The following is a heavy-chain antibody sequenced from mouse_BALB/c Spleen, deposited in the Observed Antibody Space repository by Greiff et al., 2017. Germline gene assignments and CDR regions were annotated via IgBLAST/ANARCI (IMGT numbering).Heavy chain of an antibody. CDR2: ISSGGGST. D-gene: IGHD1-1*01. J-gene: IGHJ4*01. CDR1: GFAFSSYD. V-gene: IGHV5-12-1*01. CDR3: ARPSVGGMDY. Sequence: EVKVEESGGGLVKPGGSLKLSCAASGFAFSSYDMSWVRQTPEKRLEWVAYISSGGGSTYYPDTVKGRFTISRDNAKNTLYLQMSSLKSEDTAMYYCARPSVGGMDYWGQGTSVTVSS.